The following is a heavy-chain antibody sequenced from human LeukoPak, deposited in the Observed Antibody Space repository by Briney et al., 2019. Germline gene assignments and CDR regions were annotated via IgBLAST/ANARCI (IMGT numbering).Heavy chain of an antibody. CDR1: RFTFKCYW. V-gene: IGHV3-74*01. J-gene: IGHJ4*02. D-gene: IGHD3-3*01. CDR2: IKDGGTTT. Sequence: GGPLRLSCAASRFTFKCYWIHCVRHVPGKGLVWVSRIKDGGTTTDYADSVKGRFTISRDDAKNTLYRQMNSLIAEDTAVYYCTTIRPGYWGQGTLVTVSP. CDR3: TTIRPGY.